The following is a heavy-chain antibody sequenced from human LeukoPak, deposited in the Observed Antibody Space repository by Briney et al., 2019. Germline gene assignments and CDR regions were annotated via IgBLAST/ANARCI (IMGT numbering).Heavy chain of an antibody. CDR3: ARGGVNTMVRGVIRYYYMDV. J-gene: IGHJ6*03. V-gene: IGHV3-53*01. CDR2: IYRGGST. Sequence: GGSLRLSCAASGFTVSSNYMSWVRQAPGKGLEWVSVIYRGGSTYYADSVKGRFTISRDNSKNTLYLQMNSLRAEDAAVYYCARGGVNTMVRGVIRYYYMDVWGKGTTVTISS. D-gene: IGHD3-10*01. CDR1: GFTVSSNY.